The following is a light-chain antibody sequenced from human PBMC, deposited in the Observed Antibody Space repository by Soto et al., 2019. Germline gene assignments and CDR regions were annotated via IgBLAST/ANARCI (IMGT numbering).Light chain of an antibody. CDR2: NVI. CDR1: SSDVGGYNF. V-gene: IGLV2-11*01. J-gene: IGLJ1*01. CDR3: CSYAGSYTYV. Sequence: QSALTQPRSVSGSPGQSVTISCTGTSSDVGGYNFVSWYQHHPGKAPKLIIYNVIQRPSGVPDRFSASKSDNTASLTISGLQAEDEADYYCCSYAGSYTYVFGTGNKVTVL.